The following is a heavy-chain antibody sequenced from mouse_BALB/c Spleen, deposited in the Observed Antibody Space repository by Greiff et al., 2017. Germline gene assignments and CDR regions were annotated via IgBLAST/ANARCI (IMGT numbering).Heavy chain of an antibody. CDR3: ARQKYHY. J-gene: IGHJ2*01. CDR2: ISSGGSYT. D-gene: IGHD5-1*01. CDR1: GFTFSSYA. Sequence: EVHLVESGGGLVKPGGSLKLSCAASGFTFSSYAMSWVRQTPEKRLEWVATISSGGSYTYYPDSVKGRFTISRDNAKNTLYLQMSSLRSEDTAMYYCARQKYHYWGQGTTLTVSS. V-gene: IGHV5-9-3*01.